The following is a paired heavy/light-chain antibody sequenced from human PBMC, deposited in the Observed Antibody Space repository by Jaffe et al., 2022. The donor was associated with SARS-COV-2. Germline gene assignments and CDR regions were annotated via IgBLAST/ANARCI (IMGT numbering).Light chain of an antibody. CDR3: QHRGNWPQT. Sequence: EIVLTQSPATLSLSPGERATLSCRASQSVHNYLAWYKQKPGQAPRLLIYDASNRATGIPARFSGSGSGTDFTLTISSLEPEDFAVYYCQHRGNWPQTFGPGTRVDIK. CDR1: QSVHNY. CDR2: DAS. V-gene: IGKV3-11*01. J-gene: IGKJ3*01.
Heavy chain of an antibody. D-gene: IGHD3-22*01. CDR3: AKDIRAQSSVVMYFYFDH. Sequence: EVQLVESGGGLVQPGRSLRLSCVASGFNFDDYAMHWVRQTPGKGLEWVAGINWKSGGKDYADSVKGRFTISRDNAKNSLYLQMNSLREEDTAFYFCAKDIRAQSSVVMYFYFDHWGQGTLVTVSS. CDR2: INWKSGGK. V-gene: IGHV3-9*01. J-gene: IGHJ4*02. CDR1: GFNFDDYA.